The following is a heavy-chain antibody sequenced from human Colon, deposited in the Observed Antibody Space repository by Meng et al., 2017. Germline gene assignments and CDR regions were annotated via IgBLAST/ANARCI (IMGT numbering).Heavy chain of an antibody. CDR2: IPHRGSS. CDR3: LRGSGGSV. V-gene: IGHV4-4*02. D-gene: IGHD3-10*01. J-gene: IGHJ1*01. CDR1: CDSLTKHNW. Sequence: QVQLRESGPALVKPSETLSLNFAVSCDSLTKHNWRAWVRQPPGKGLEWIGEIPHRGSSAYNPSLKSRVSMSIDKSKNQFSLKLTSVTAADTAVYHCLRGSGGSVWGQGTLVTVSS.